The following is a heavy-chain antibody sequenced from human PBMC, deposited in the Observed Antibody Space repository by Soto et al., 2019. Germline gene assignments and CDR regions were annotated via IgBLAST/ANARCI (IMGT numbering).Heavy chain of an antibody. CDR3: ARSYSSGWYGYLGYNWFDP. Sequence: QVQLVESGGGLVKPGGSLRLSCAASGFTFSDYYMSWIRQAPGKGLEWGSYISSSGSTIYYADSVKGRFTISRDNAKNSLYLKMNSLRAEDTAVYYCARSYSSGWYGYLGYNWFDPWGQGTLVTVSS. V-gene: IGHV3-11*01. CDR2: ISSSGSTI. J-gene: IGHJ5*02. D-gene: IGHD6-19*01. CDR1: GFTFSDYY.